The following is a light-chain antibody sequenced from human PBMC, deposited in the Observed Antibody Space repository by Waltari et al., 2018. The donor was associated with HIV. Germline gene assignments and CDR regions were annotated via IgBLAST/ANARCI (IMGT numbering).Light chain of an antibody. J-gene: IGKJ1*01. CDR2: LGS. V-gene: IGKV2-28*01. CDR3: MQALQTPT. Sequence: DIVMTQSPLSLPVTPGELDSTSCRSSQSLLHSNGYNYLDCYLQKPGQSPQLLIYLGSYRASGVPDRFSGSGSGTDFTLKISRVEAEDVGVYYCMQALQTPTFGQGTKVEIK. CDR1: QSLLHSNGYNY.